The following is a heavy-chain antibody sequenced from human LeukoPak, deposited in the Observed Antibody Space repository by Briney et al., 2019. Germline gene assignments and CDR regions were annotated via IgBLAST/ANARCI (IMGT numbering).Heavy chain of an antibody. D-gene: IGHD1-26*01. J-gene: IGHJ4*02. V-gene: IGHV1-2*02. CDR2: MNPNSGGT. CDR3: ARGVVDSGEIAY. Sequence: ASLKVSCKASGYTFSGYYMYWVRQAPGQGLEWMGWMNPNSGGTNYAQKFQGRVTMTRDTSINTAYMELSRLISEDTAVYYCARGVVDSGEIAYWGQGTLVTVSS. CDR1: GYTFSGYY.